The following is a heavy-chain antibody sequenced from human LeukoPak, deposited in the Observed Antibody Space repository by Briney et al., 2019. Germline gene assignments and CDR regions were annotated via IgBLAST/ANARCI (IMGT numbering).Heavy chain of an antibody. V-gene: IGHV4-59*01. Sequence: SETLSLTCTVSGGSISSYYWSWIRQPPGKGLEWIGCIYYSGSTNYNPSLKSRVTISVDTSKNQFSLKLSSVTAADTAVYYCARDSLDSSGRLMDVWGQGTTVTVSS. CDR3: ARDSLDSSGRLMDV. CDR2: IYYSGST. J-gene: IGHJ6*02. CDR1: GGSISSYY. D-gene: IGHD6-19*01.